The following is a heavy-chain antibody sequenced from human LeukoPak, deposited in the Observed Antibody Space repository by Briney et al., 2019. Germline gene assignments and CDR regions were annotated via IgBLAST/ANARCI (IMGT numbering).Heavy chain of an antibody. CDR3: VRGGGSFDS. V-gene: IGHV3-7*04. J-gene: IGHJ4*02. D-gene: IGHD3-16*01. CDR1: GFTFSSYW. Sequence: GGSLRLSCAASGFTFSSYWMSWVRQAPGKGLEWVANIKYDGSDKRYVDSVKGRFTVSRDNANNSLYLQMNSPRAEDTAVYYCVRGGGSFDSWGQGTLVTVSS. CDR2: IKYDGSDK.